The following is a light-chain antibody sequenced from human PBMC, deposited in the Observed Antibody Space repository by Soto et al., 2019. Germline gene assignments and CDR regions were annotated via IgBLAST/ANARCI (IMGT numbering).Light chain of an antibody. CDR1: SSDVGAYTY. CDR2: EVN. Sequence: QSALTQPASVSGSPGQSITISCTGTSSDVGAYTYVSWYQQHPGKAPKLMIYEVNNRPSGVSNRFSGSKSGNTASLTISGLQAEDEADYYCSSYTTSSTYVFGTGTKVTV. CDR3: SSYTTSSTYV. V-gene: IGLV2-14*01. J-gene: IGLJ1*01.